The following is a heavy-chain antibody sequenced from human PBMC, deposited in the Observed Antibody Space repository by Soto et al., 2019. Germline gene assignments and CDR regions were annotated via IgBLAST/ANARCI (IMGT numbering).Heavy chain of an antibody. CDR3: ARDTETLGPRANDALDI. CDR2: INAGSGNT. V-gene: IGHV1-3*01. J-gene: IGHJ3*02. D-gene: IGHD3-3*02. Sequence: ASVKGSCKATGYTFSAYTMNWVRQAPGQSLEWMGWINAGSGNTKYSQNFQGRVSITRDTSASTVYMELTGLTSEDTAVYYCARDTETLGPRANDALDIWG. CDR1: GYTFSAYT.